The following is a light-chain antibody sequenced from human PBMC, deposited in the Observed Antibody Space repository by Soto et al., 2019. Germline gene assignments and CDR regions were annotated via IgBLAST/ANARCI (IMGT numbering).Light chain of an antibody. CDR1: NTDVGGYNY. CDR2: EVR. Sequence: QSALTQPASVSGSPGQSITVSCTGTNTDVGGYNYVSWYQHHPGKAPRLMIYEVRNRLSGVSNRFSGSKSGNTASLTISGLQSEDEADYYCTSYTPTGALVFGSGTKVTVL. CDR3: TSYTPTGALV. V-gene: IGLV2-14*01. J-gene: IGLJ6*01.